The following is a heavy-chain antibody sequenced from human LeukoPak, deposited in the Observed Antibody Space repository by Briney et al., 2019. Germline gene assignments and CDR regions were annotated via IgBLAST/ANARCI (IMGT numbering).Heavy chain of an antibody. CDR1: GFTFSSYA. V-gene: IGHV3-23*01. CDR3: AFPPSGSYYYYGMDV. D-gene: IGHD6-19*01. J-gene: IGHJ6*02. CDR2: ISGSGGST. Sequence: GGSLRLSCAASGFTFSSYAMSWVRQAPGKGLEWVSAISGSGGSTYYADSVKGRFTISRDNSKNTLYLQMNGLGAEDTAVYYCAFPPSGSYYYYGMDVWGQGTTVTVSS.